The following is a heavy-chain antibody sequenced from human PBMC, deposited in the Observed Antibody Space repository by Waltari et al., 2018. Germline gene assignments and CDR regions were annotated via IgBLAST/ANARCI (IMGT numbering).Heavy chain of an antibody. V-gene: IGHV3-23*01. CDR3: AKADCSSTSCYGPDAFDI. D-gene: IGHD2-2*01. J-gene: IGHJ3*02. Sequence: EVQLLESGGGLVQPGGSLRLSCAASGFTFSSYAMSWVRPAPGKGLEWVSAISGSGGSTYYADSVKGRFTISRDNSKNTLYLQMNSLRAEDTAVYYCAKADCSSTSCYGPDAFDIWGQGTMVTVSS. CDR2: ISGSGGST. CDR1: GFTFSSYA.